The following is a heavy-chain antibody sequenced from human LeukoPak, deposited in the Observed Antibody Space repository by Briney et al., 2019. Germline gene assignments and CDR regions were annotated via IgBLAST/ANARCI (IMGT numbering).Heavy chain of an antibody. Sequence: GGSLRLSCAASGFTVSSNYMSWVRQAPGKGLEWVSVIYSGGGTYHADSVKGRFTISRDNSKNTLYLQMNSLRAEDTAVYYCARDKNPGIAADWGQGTLVTVPS. CDR2: IYSGGGT. J-gene: IGHJ4*02. V-gene: IGHV3-53*01. CDR3: ARDKNPGIAAD. CDR1: GFTVSSNY. D-gene: IGHD6-13*01.